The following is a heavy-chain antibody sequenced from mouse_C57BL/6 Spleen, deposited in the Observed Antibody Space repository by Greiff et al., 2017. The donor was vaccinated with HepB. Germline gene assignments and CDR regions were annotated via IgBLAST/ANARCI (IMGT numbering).Heavy chain of an antibody. CDR1: GYSITSGYY. CDR3: ARGWYGSSYDWFAY. D-gene: IGHD1-1*01. Sequence: EVKLQESGPGLVKPSQSLSLTCSVTGYSITSGYYWNWIRQFPGNKLEWMGYISYDGSNKYNPSLKNRISITRDTSKNQFFLKLNSVTTEDTATYYCARGWYGSSYDWFAYWGQGTLVTVSA. V-gene: IGHV3-6*01. J-gene: IGHJ3*01. CDR2: ISYDGSN.